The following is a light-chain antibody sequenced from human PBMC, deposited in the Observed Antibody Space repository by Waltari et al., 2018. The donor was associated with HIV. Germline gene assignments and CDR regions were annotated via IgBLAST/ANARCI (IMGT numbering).Light chain of an antibody. Sequence: QSVLTQPPSASATPGQRVTIPCSGSRPNIGNYNVYLYQQLPGATPKVLIFRNNRRPSGVPDRFSGSKSGTSASLAISGLRSEDEADYYCATWDDSLSGVVFGGGTKLTVL. CDR2: RNN. V-gene: IGLV1-47*01. J-gene: IGLJ2*01. CDR3: ATWDDSLSGVV. CDR1: RPNIGNYN.